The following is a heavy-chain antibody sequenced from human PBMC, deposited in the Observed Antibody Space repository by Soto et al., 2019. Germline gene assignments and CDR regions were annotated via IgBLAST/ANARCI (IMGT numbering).Heavy chain of an antibody. Sequence: SETLSLTCAVSGYSISSGYYWGWIRQPPGKGLVWIGSIYHSGSTYYNPSLKSRVTISVDTSKNQFSLKLSSVTAADTAVYYCARGPTLAYWGQGTLVTVSS. D-gene: IGHD3-16*01. J-gene: IGHJ4*02. CDR2: IYHSGST. CDR3: ARGPTLAY. V-gene: IGHV4-38-2*01. CDR1: GYSISSGYY.